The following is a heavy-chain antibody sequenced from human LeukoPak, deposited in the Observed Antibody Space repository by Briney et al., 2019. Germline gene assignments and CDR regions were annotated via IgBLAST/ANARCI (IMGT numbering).Heavy chain of an antibody. V-gene: IGHV1-69*06. J-gene: IGHJ4*02. CDR2: IIPIFGTA. Sequence: SVKVSCKASGGTFSSYAISWVRQAPGQGLEWMGGIIPIFGTANYAQKFQGRVTITADKSTSTAYMELSSLRSEDTAVYYCASPGDGDYWDYWGQGTLATVSS. CDR3: ASPGDGDYWDY. D-gene: IGHD7-27*01. CDR1: GGTFSSYA.